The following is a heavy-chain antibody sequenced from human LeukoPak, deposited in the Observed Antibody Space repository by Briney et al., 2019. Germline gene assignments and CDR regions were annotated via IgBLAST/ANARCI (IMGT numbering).Heavy chain of an antibody. J-gene: IGHJ3*02. V-gene: IGHV3-30*04. CDR2: ISYDGSNK. Sequence: GGSLRLSCAASGFTFSSYAMHWVRQAPGKGLEWVAVISYDGSNKYYADSVKGRFTISRDNSKNTLYLQMNSLRAGDTAVYYCARRNYENAFDIWGQGTMVTVSS. CDR1: GFTFSSYA. D-gene: IGHD3-22*01. CDR3: ARRNYENAFDI.